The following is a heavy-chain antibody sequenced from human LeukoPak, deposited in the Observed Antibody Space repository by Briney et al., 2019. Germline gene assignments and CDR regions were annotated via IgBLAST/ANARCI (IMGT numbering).Heavy chain of an antibody. CDR1: GGTFSSYA. Sequence: SVKVSCKASGGTFSSYAISWVRQAPGQGLEWMGGIIPIFGTANYAQKFQGRVTITADESASTAYMELSSLRSEDTAVYYCARQLDDYDSSGYYPMPYYYYGMDVWGQGATVTVSS. CDR3: ARQLDDYDSSGYYPMPYYYYGMDV. D-gene: IGHD3-22*01. J-gene: IGHJ6*02. V-gene: IGHV1-69*13. CDR2: IIPIFGTA.